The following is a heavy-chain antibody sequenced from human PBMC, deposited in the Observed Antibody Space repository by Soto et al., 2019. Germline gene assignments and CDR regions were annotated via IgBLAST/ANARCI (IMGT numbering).Heavy chain of an antibody. J-gene: IGHJ4*02. CDR1: GGTFTTYD. Sequence: QVQLVQSGAEVRKHGSSVKVSCKASGGTFTTYDISWVRQAPGQGLEWMGGIIPLFDATKYAQKFQGRVTITADKSTGTAYMELSSLRSEDTAMYYCARDRSSSWYNGTFYFDSWGQGTLVTVSS. D-gene: IGHD6-19*01. CDR2: IIPLFDAT. V-gene: IGHV1-69*06. CDR3: ARDRSSSWYNGTFYFDS.